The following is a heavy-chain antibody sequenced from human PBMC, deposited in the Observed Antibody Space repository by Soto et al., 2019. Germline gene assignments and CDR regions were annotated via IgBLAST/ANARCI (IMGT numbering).Heavy chain of an antibody. CDR2: LYYSWST. V-gene: IGHV4-59*02. D-gene: IGHD2-15*01. CDR3: ARDATYAPHDSFDI. Sequence: QVQLQESGAGLVKPSETLSLSCTVSGDSVRSYYWSWIRQPPGQGLEWIVHLYYSWSTKYNPSLRSRVTASIDTSKNQLSMKVTSVTAADTAVYYCARDATYAPHDSFDIWGQGTMVTVSS. J-gene: IGHJ3*02. CDR1: GDSVRSYY.